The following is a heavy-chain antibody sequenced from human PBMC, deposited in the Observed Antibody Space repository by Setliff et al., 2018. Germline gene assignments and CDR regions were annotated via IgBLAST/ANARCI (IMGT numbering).Heavy chain of an antibody. V-gene: IGHV1-2*06. J-gene: IGHJ4*02. D-gene: IGHD3-9*01. Sequence: ASVKVSCKASGFIFNNYFLHRVRQAPGQGLEWMGRFHPYSGHTNYAQNFQGRVTMTMDASITTVYMELSRLTSDDTAVYYCVRQDILTSYYMLDYWGQGTLVTVSS. CDR3: VRQDILTSYYMLDY. CDR1: GFIFNNYF. CDR2: FHPYSGHT.